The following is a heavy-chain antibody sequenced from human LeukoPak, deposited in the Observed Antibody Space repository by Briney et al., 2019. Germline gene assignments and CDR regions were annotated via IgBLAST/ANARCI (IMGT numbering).Heavy chain of an antibody. CDR3: AGTSSSWSGNSDY. V-gene: IGHV1-2*02. J-gene: IGHJ4*02. Sequence: ASVKVSCKASGYTFTGYYMHWVRQAPGQGLEWMGWINPNSGGTNYAQKFQGRVTMTRDTSISTAYMELSRLRSDDTAVYYRAGTSSSWSGNSDYWGQGTLVTVSS. D-gene: IGHD6-13*01. CDR1: GYTFTGYY. CDR2: INPNSGGT.